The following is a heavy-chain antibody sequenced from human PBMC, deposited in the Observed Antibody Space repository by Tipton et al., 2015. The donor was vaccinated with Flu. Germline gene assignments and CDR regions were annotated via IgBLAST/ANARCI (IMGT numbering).Heavy chain of an antibody. Sequence: QLMQSGAEVKNPGASVKVSCKPSGYIFTSYYITWVRQAPGQGLEWMGIISPGAGSTVYAQNFEGRVTMTSDTSTRTVYMELSSLRSEDTAMYYCARGGGDCYYDLWGRGTRVTVSS. CDR3: ARGGGDCYYDL. D-gene: IGHD2-21*01. V-gene: IGHV1-46*01. CDR1: GYIFTSYY. CDR2: ISPGAGST. J-gene: IGHJ2*01.